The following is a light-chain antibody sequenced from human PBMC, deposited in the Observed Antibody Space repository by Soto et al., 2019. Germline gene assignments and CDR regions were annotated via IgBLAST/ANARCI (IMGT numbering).Light chain of an antibody. J-gene: IGKJ2*01. V-gene: IGKV3-15*01. Sequence: EIVMTQSPATLSLSPGERAALSCRASQSINSELAWYQQKPGQPPRLLIYGASTRATGVPARFTGSESGSEFTLTISGLQYEDFAVYYCQHGHNWPLTFGQGTRLEI. CDR2: GAS. CDR3: QHGHNWPLT. CDR1: QSINSE.